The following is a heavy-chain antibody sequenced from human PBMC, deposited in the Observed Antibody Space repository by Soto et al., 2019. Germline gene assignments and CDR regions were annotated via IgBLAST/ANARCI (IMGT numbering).Heavy chain of an antibody. Sequence: ASVKVSCKASGYTFTSYDINWVRQATGQGLEWMGWMNPNSGNTGYAQNFQGRVTMTRNTSISTAYMELSSLRSEDTAVYYCARGRDGTGTENWSDPWGQGTLVTVSS. J-gene: IGHJ5*02. CDR3: ARGRDGTGTENWSDP. D-gene: IGHD1-1*01. CDR2: MNPNSGNT. V-gene: IGHV1-8*01. CDR1: GYTFTSYD.